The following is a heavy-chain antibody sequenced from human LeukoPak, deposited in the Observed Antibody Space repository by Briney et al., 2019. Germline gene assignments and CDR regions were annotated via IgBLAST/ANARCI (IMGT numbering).Heavy chain of an antibody. J-gene: IGHJ6*02. Sequence: RSLRLSCAASGFTFSSYGMHWVRQAPGKGLEWVAVIWYDGSNKYYADSVKGRFTISRDNSKNTLYLQMNSLRAEDTAVYYCARDYDFWSGPTLYYYYGMDVWGQGTTVTVSS. V-gene: IGHV3-33*01. CDR1: GFTFSSYG. D-gene: IGHD3-3*01. CDR2: IWYDGSNK. CDR3: ARDYDFWSGPTLYYYYGMDV.